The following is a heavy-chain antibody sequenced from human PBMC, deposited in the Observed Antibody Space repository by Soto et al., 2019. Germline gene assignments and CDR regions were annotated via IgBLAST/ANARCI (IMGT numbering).Heavy chain of an antibody. CDR1: GFTFSSYG. CDR2: ISYDGSNK. CDR3: AKAGYSSGWLDY. V-gene: IGHV3-30*18. Sequence: LRLSCAASGFTFSSYGMHWVRQAPGKGLEWVAVISYDGSNKYYADSVKGRFTISRDNSKNTLYLQMNSLRAEDTAVYYCAKAGYSSGWLDYWGQGTLVTVSS. D-gene: IGHD6-19*01. J-gene: IGHJ4*02.